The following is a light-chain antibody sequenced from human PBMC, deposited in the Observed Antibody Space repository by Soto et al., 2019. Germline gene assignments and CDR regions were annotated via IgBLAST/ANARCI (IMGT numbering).Light chain of an antibody. CDR3: SSYAGSNNWN. V-gene: IGLV2-8*01. Sequence: QSALTQPPSASGSPGQSVTISCTGTSNDVGGYNYVSWYQQHPGKAPKLMIYEVSKRPSGVPDRFSGSKSGNTASLTVSGLQAEDEADYYCSSYAGSNNWNFGTGTKLTVL. CDR1: SNDVGGYNY. CDR2: EVS. J-gene: IGLJ1*01.